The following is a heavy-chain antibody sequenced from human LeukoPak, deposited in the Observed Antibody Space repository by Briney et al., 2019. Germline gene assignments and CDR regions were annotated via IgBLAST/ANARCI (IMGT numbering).Heavy chain of an antibody. J-gene: IGHJ4*02. CDR1: GFTFSPYW. V-gene: IGHV3-7*01. CDR3: AIKHDY. CDR2: IKPDGSEK. Sequence: GGSLRLSCTASGFTFSPYWMTSVRQAPGKGLEWVANIKPDGSEKYYVDSVKGRFTISRDNTKNSVYLQMNTLRAEDTAVYYCAIKHDYWGQGTLVTVSS.